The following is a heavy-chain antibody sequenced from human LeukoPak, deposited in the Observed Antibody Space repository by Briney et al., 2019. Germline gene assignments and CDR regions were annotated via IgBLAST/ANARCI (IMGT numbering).Heavy chain of an antibody. CDR3: AKAEVTMVRGVWGDTDYGMDV. Sequence: GGSLRLSCAASGFIFSSYAMSWVRQAPGKGLEWVSAISGSGGSTYYADSVKGRFTISRDNSKNTLYLQMNSLRAEDTAVYYCAKAEVTMVRGVWGDTDYGMDVWGQGTTVTVSS. J-gene: IGHJ6*02. CDR2: ISGSGGST. CDR1: GFIFSSYA. V-gene: IGHV3-23*01. D-gene: IGHD3-10*01.